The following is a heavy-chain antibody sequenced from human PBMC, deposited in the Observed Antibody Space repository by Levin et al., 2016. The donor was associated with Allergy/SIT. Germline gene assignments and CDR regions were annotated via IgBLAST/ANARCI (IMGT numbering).Heavy chain of an antibody. J-gene: IGHJ4*02. Sequence: WVRQAPGQGLEWMGWISAYNGNTNYAQKLQGRVTMTTDTSTSTAYMELRSLRSDDTAVYYCARGLHEDFWSGYYTFDYWGQGTLVTVSS. CDR3: ARGLHEDFWSGYYTFDY. CDR2: ISAYNGNT. V-gene: IGHV1-18*01. D-gene: IGHD3-3*01.